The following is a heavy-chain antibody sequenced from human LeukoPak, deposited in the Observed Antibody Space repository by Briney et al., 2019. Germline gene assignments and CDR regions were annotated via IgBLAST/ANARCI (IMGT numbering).Heavy chain of an antibody. Sequence: PSETLSLTCTASGCSISSYYWSWIRQPPGKGLEWIGYIYDSGFTNYNPSLKSRVTISIDTSKNQFSLKLNSVTAADTAVYYCAIHGGSWTVDYWGQGTLATVSS. V-gene: IGHV4-59*08. CDR2: IYDSGFT. D-gene: IGHD6-13*01. CDR3: AIHGGSWTVDY. J-gene: IGHJ4*02. CDR1: GCSISSYY.